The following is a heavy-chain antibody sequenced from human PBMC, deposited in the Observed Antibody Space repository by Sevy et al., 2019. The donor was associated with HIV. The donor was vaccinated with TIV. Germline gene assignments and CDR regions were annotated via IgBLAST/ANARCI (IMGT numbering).Heavy chain of an antibody. CDR3: ATTKDYYDSSGDPFDY. D-gene: IGHD3-22*01. Sequence: ASVKVSCKVSGKTLSDLSMHWVRQAPGKGLEWMGSFDPEDGETLYAQNFRARVTMTEDTSTDTAYMELSSLRSEDTAXYYCATTKDYYDSSGDPFDYWGQGSLVTVSS. J-gene: IGHJ4*02. V-gene: IGHV1-24*01. CDR2: FDPEDGET. CDR1: GKTLSDLS.